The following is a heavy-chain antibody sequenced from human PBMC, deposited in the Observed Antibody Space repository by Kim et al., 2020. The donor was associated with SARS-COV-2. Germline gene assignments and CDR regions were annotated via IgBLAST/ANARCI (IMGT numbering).Heavy chain of an antibody. V-gene: IGHV4-4*09. J-gene: IGHJ4*02. D-gene: IGHD2-2*01. CDR3: VTSDIVIVPAAI. Sequence: TNDNPSLKSRLSISVDTSKNQFSLKLSSVTAADTAVYYCVTSDIVIVPAAIWGQGTLVTVSS. CDR2: T.